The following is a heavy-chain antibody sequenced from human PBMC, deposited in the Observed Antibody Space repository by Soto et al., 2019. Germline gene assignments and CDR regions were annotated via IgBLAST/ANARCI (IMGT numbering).Heavy chain of an antibody. Sequence: QVQLVQSGAEVKKAGASVKISCQASGYPFTSHAIYWVRQAPGQRPEWMGWINPANGNTKYSPKFQGRVKITRDSSASTAYMELRPLTSEDTGLYSCAREGKPLFRELVGWFDPWGQGTLLTVSS. J-gene: IGHJ5*02. CDR2: INPANGNT. CDR3: AREGKPLFRELVGWFDP. CDR1: GYPFTSHA. D-gene: IGHD1-7*01. V-gene: IGHV1-3*01.